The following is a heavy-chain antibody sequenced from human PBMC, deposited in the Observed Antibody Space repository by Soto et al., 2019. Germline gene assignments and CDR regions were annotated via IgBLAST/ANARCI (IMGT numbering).Heavy chain of an antibody. CDR3: ARLHIWTGYPADY. D-gene: IGHD3-9*01. V-gene: IGHV4-59*08. J-gene: IGHJ4*01. CDR2: IYYTGST. Sequence: PSETLSLTCTVSGGSISGYYWNWIRQPPGKGLERIGYIYYTGSTNYNPSLISRVTISVDTSTNHFSLYLSSVTAADTAVYYCARLHIWTGYPADYWGQGTLVTVSS. CDR1: GGSISGYY.